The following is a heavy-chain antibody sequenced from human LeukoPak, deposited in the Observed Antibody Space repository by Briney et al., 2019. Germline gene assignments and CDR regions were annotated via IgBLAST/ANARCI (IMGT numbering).Heavy chain of an antibody. CDR2: ISAYNGNT. D-gene: IGHD5-18*01. Sequence: ASVKVSCKASGYTFTSYAMHWVRQAPGQGLEWIGWISAYNGNTNYAQKLQGRVTMTTDTSTSTAYMELRSLRSDDTAVYYCARLGYSYGYYFDYWGQGTLVTVSS. CDR3: ARLGYSYGYYFDY. CDR1: GYTFTSYA. J-gene: IGHJ4*02. V-gene: IGHV1-18*01.